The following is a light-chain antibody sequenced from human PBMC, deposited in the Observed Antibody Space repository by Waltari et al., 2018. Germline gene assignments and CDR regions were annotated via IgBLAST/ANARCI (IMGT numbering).Light chain of an antibody. CDR1: SGVNVISYN. Sequence: QAVLTQPSSLSASPGASASLTCTLRSGVNVISYNIYCYQQKAGSPPQFLLRYKPVSDKQQGSGVPSRFSGSKDASANVGILLISGLRSEDEADYYCMIWHRGVWVSGGGTQLTVL. CDR3: MIWHRGVWV. J-gene: IGLJ3*02. CDR2: YKPVSDK. V-gene: IGLV5-45*03.